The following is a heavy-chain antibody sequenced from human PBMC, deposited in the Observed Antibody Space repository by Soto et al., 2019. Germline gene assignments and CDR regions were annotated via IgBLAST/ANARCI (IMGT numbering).Heavy chain of an antibody. CDR2: MSYDGNNK. V-gene: IGHV3-30*18. J-gene: IGHJ4*02. Sequence: QVQLVESGVGVVQPGGSLTLSCAASGFTFSSYGMHWVRQAPGKGLEWVAVMSYDGNNKYYAVSVKGRFTVSRDNSRNTQYLQMNSLRVEDSAVYYCAKGFRSGGYCANGICYHFDYWSQGTPVTVSS. CDR3: AKGFRSGGYCANGICYHFDY. CDR1: GFTFSSYG. D-gene: IGHD2-8*01.